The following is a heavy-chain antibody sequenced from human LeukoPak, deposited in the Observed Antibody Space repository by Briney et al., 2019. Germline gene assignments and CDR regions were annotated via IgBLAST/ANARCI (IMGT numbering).Heavy chain of an antibody. D-gene: IGHD1-1*01. J-gene: IGHJ5*02. CDR1: GFRFGDYV. V-gene: IGHV3-49*04. CDR2: IRTKAYGGAT. CDR3: SKEGRPGYYWFDP. Sequence: AGRSLRLSCSTSGFRFGDYVMSWVRQAPGKGLEWVGFIRTKAYGGATEYAASVKGRFTISRDDSKSIAYLQVNSLKTEDTAVYYCSKEGRPGYYWFDPWGQGTLVTVSS.